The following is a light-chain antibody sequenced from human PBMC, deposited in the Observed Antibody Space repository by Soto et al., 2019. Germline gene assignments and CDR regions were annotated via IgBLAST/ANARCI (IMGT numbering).Light chain of an antibody. CDR1: GHDIGAYNY. V-gene: IGLV2-14*01. Sequence: QSVLTQPTSVSGSPGQSITISCTGNGHDIGAYNYVSWYQQHPGKAPKLMIYEVNYRPSGVSNRFSGSKSGNTASLTISGLQAVDEADYYSSSYITPSTAVLGSGKKVT. CDR2: EVN. J-gene: IGLJ1*01. CDR3: SSYITPSTAV.